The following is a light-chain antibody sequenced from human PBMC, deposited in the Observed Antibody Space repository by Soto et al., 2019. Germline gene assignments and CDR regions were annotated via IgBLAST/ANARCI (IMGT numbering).Light chain of an antibody. CDR3: QQYKNWPLT. J-gene: IGKJ4*01. Sequence: EIVMMQSPATLSVSPGERATLSCRASQSVSSDLAWYQHKTGQAPRLLIHGASTRATGVPARFSGSGSGTEFTLTISSLQSEDFAVYYCQQYKNWPLTFGVGTKVEIK. CDR2: GAS. CDR1: QSVSSD. V-gene: IGKV3-15*01.